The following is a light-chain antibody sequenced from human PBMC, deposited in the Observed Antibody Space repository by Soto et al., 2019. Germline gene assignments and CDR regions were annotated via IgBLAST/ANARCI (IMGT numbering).Light chain of an antibody. Sequence: EIVMTQSPATPSVSPGERATLSCRASQSVSSNLAWYQQKPGQAPRLLIYGASTRATGIPSTFSGSGSGTEFTLTNSSLQSEDFAVYYCQQYNNWPPYTFGQGAKVDIK. CDR2: GAS. V-gene: IGKV3-15*01. CDR3: QQYNNWPPYT. CDR1: QSVSSN. J-gene: IGKJ2*01.